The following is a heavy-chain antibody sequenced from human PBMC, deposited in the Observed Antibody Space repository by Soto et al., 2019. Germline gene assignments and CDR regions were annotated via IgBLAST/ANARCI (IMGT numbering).Heavy chain of an antibody. Sequence: PSETLSLTCTVSGGSISSGGYYWSWIRQHPGKGLEWIGYIYYSGSTYYNPSLKSRVTISVDTSKNQFSLKLSSVTAADTAVYYCARALSSAQWGHFDYWGQGTLVTAPQ. CDR2: IYYSGST. D-gene: IGHD3-22*01. J-gene: IGHJ4*02. V-gene: IGHV4-31*03. CDR1: GGSISSGGYY. CDR3: ARALSSAQWGHFDY.